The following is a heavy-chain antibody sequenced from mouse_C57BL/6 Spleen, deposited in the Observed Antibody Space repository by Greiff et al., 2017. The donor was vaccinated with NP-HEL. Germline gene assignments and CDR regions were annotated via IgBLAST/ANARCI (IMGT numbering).Heavy chain of an antibody. CDR3: ARPGRSSWYFDV. D-gene: IGHD3-3*01. CDR2: ISYDGSN. V-gene: IGHV3-6*01. Sequence: ESGPGLVKPSQSLSLTCSVTGYSITSGYYWNWIRQFPGNKLEWMGYISYDGSNNYNPSLKNRISITRDTSKNQFFLKLNSVTTEDTATYYCARPGRSSWYFDVWGTGTTVTVSS. J-gene: IGHJ1*03. CDR1: GYSITSGYY.